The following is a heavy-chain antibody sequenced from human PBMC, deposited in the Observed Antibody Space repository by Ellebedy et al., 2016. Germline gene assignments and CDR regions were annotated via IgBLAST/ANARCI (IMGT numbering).Heavy chain of an antibody. CDR3: ANYISNRSGGYYTISSLDH. CDR2: ISWDGVSK. J-gene: IGHJ4*02. D-gene: IGHD1-26*01. CDR1: GFTFADYT. V-gene: IGHV3-43*01. Sequence: GGSLRLSCAASGFTFADYTMYWVRQAPGKGLEWVSLISWDGVSKYYADSVEGRFTISRDNSKNSLYLQMNSLRTEDTALYYCANYISNRSGGYYTISSLDHWGLGTLVTVSS.